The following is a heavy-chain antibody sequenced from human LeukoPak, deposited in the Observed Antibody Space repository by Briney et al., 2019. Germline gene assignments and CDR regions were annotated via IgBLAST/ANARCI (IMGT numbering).Heavy chain of an antibody. CDR1: GFTFSSHA. V-gene: IGHV3-23*01. J-gene: IGHJ4*02. CDR3: AKDMVQGVIPVFFDY. Sequence: GGSLRLSCAASGFTFSSHAMSWVRQAPGKGLEWVSAISGSGGSIYYADSVKGRFTISRGNSKNTLYLQMYSLRAEDTAVFYCAKDMVQGVIPVFFDYWGQGTLVTVSS. D-gene: IGHD3-10*01. CDR2: ISGSGGSI.